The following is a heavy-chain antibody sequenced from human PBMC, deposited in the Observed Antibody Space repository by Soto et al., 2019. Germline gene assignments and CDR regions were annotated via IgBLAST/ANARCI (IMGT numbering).Heavy chain of an antibody. J-gene: IGHJ4*02. Sequence: PGGSLRLSCAASGFTFNNYAMTWVRQVPGTGLEWVSTISGSGGATYYADSVKGRFTVSRDNSKNTLYLQMNSLRAEETAVYFCAKRGGTDGSGYPYYLDYWGQGTLVTVSS. CDR2: ISGSGGAT. CDR3: AKRGGTDGSGYPYYLDY. D-gene: IGHD3-22*01. V-gene: IGHV3-23*01. CDR1: GFTFNNYA.